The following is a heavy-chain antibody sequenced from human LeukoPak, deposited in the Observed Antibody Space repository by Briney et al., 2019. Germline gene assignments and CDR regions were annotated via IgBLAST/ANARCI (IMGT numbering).Heavy chain of an antibody. V-gene: IGHV3-21*04. CDR1: GGSISSSSYY. CDR3: ANTNWNLPIDY. D-gene: IGHD1-1*01. Sequence: ETLSLTCTVSGGSISSSSYYWGWLRQPPGKGLEWVSSISSSSSYIYYADSVKGRFTISRDNSKNTLYLQMNSLRAEDTAVYYCANTNWNLPIDYWGQGTLVTVSS. J-gene: IGHJ4*02. CDR2: ISSSSSYI.